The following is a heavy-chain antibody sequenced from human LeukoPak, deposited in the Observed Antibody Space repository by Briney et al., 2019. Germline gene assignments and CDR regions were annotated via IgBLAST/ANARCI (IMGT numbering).Heavy chain of an antibody. Sequence: ASVKVSRKASGYTFTSYDINWVRQATGQGLEWMGWMNPNSGNTGYAQKFQGRVTMTRNTSISTAYMELSSLRSEDTAVYYCARVDYYGSGSYYRYWGQGTLVTVSS. D-gene: IGHD3-10*01. V-gene: IGHV1-8*01. CDR3: ARVDYYGSGSYYRY. CDR1: GYTFTSYD. J-gene: IGHJ4*02. CDR2: MNPNSGNT.